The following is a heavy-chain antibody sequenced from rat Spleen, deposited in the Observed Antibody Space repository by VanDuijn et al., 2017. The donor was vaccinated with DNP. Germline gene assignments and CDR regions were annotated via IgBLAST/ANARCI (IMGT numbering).Heavy chain of an antibody. CDR1: GXXXNSXX. CDR2: IMYDGSDT. J-gene: IGHJ2*01. CDR3: AGRPPPTRGPFDY. Sequence: EVQLVETGGGXXQPGXXLKLSXXXSGXXXNSXXXYXXXQAPGKGLVWLATIMYDGSDTYYRDSGKGRFTISRDNAKSTLYLQMDSLRSEDTATYYCAGRPPPTRGPFDYWGQGVLVTVSS. V-gene: IGHV5-29*01. D-gene: IGHD1-4*01.